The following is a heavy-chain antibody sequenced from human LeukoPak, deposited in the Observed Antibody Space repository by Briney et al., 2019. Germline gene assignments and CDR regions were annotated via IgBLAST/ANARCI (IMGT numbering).Heavy chain of an antibody. CDR3: ARLYDSSGYYPDY. V-gene: IGHV1-46*01. CDR2: LNPSGGSS. D-gene: IGHD3-22*01. J-gene: IGHJ4*02. Sequence: ASVKVSCKASGYTVTSYYMHWVRQAPGQGLEWMGILNPSGGSSSYAQKFQGRATLTRATSTSTVYMELRSLRSDDTAVYYCARLYDSSGYYPDYWGQGTLVTVSS. CDR1: GYTVTSYY.